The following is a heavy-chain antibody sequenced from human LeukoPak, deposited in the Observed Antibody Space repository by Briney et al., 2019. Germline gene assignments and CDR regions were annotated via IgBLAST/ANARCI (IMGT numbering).Heavy chain of an antibody. CDR2: ISSSSSTI. D-gene: IGHD6-6*01. Sequence: SGGSLRLSCAVSGITLSNYGMSWVRQAPGKGLEWVSYISSSSSTIYYADSVKGRFTISRDNAKNSLYLQMNSLRAEDTAVYYCARGPSTHSSSRSYYYMDVWGKGTTVTVSS. V-gene: IGHV3-48*04. J-gene: IGHJ6*03. CDR3: ARGPSTHSSSRSYYYMDV. CDR1: GITLSNYG.